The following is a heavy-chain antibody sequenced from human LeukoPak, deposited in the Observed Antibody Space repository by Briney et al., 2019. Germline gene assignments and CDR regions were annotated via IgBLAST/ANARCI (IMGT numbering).Heavy chain of an antibody. J-gene: IGHJ4*02. Sequence: SETLSLTCVVYGGAFSGYYWSWIRQPPGKGLEWIGEINHRGSTNYNPSLKSRVSISVDTSKNQFSLKLSSVTAADTAVYYCARLFEGSGSYYKGYYFDYWGQGTLVTVSS. V-gene: IGHV4-34*01. D-gene: IGHD3-10*01. CDR2: INHRGST. CDR1: GGAFSGYY. CDR3: ARLFEGSGSYYKGYYFDY.